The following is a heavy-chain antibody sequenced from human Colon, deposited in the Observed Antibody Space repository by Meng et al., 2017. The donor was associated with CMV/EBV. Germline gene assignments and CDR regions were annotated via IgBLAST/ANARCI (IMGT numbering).Heavy chain of an antibody. V-gene: IGHV3-21*01. CDR2: TSCATTYT. CDR3: AKGRSSFCGSPSCYTPIDL. Sequence: GGSLRLTCAASGFTLSTSKMNWVRQAPGKGLEWVSSTSCATTYTYYADSAKGRFAITRDNSKNTLFLQMNSLRADDTAVYYCAKGRSSFCGSPSCYTPIDLWGQGTLVTVSS. D-gene: IGHD2-2*02. CDR1: GFTLSTSK. J-gene: IGHJ4*02.